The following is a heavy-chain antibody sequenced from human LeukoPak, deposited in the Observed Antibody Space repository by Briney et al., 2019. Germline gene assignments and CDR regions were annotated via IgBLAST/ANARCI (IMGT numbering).Heavy chain of an antibody. CDR3: ARHTKSYGRFDY. CDR2: IYYSGST. D-gene: IGHD4-17*01. Sequence: SETLSLTCTVSGGSISSSYWSWVRQPPGKGLEWIGYIYYSGSTNYNPSLKSRVTISVDTSKNQLSLNLSSVTAADTAVYYCARHTKSYGRFDYWGQGTPVTVSS. J-gene: IGHJ4*02. V-gene: IGHV4-59*08. CDR1: GGSISSSY.